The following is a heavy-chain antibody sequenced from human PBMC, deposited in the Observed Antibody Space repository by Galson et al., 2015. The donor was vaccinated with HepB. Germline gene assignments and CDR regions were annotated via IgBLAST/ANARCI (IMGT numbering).Heavy chain of an antibody. V-gene: IGHV4-31*03. CDR2: VYYSGSTY. J-gene: IGHJ4*02. CDR1: GGSISSGAYY. D-gene: IGHD3-16*01. Sequence: TLSLTCIVSGGSISSGAYYWSWIRQHPGKGLEWIGYVYYSGSTYYYNPSLKSRVNISVDTSKNHFSLKLTSVTAADTAVYYCARERWGGEDGYWGQGILVTVSS. CDR3: ARERWGGEDGY.